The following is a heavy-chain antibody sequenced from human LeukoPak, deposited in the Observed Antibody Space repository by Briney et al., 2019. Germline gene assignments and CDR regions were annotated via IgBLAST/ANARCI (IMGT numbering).Heavy chain of an antibody. V-gene: IGHV1-2*02. CDR2: INPDNGGT. J-gene: IGHJ3*02. Sequence: ASVKVSCKASGYTFTDYLHWVRQAPGQGLQWMAWINPDNGGTNYAQKFQGRVTLTTDTSISTAYMELSGLRSDDTAVYYCARWLMRATTRDAFDIWGQGTMVTVSS. CDR3: ARWLMRATTRDAFDI. CDR1: GYTFTDY. D-gene: IGHD1-26*01.